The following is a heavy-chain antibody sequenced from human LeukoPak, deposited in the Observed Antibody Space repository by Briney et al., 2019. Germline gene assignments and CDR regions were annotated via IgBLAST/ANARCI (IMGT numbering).Heavy chain of an antibody. V-gene: IGHV4-39*07. CDR3: ARVQDPGDWNYEGPGARDRGHMDV. CDR2: IYYSGST. J-gene: IGHJ6*03. CDR1: GGSISSSSHY. Sequence: PSETLSLTCTVSGGSISSSSHYWGWIRQTPGKGLEWIGSIYYSGSTYYNPSLKSRVTISVDTSKNQFSLKLSSVTAADTAVYYCARVQDPGDWNYEGPGARDRGHMDVWGKGTTVTVSS. D-gene: IGHD1-7*01.